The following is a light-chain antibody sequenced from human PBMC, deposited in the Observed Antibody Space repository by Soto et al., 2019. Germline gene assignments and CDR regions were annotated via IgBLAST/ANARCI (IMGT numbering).Light chain of an antibody. V-gene: IGKV1-5*01. CDR3: QQRTWT. CDR2: DAS. Sequence: DIQMTQSPSTLSGSVGDRVTITCRASQTISSWLAWYQQKPGKAPKLLIYDASSLESGVPSRFSGSGSGTEFTLTISSLQPDDFATYYCQQRTWTFGQGTKVDIK. CDR1: QTISSW. J-gene: IGKJ1*01.